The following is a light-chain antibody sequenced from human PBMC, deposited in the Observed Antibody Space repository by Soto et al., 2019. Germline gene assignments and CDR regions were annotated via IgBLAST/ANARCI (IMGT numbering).Light chain of an antibody. Sequence: DIQMTQSPSSLSASVGGRVTITCRASQSSSRYLNWYQQIAGKAPKLLIYVASSLQSGVPSRFSGSGSGTDFTHTISSLQPEDSATYYCQQSYSMPWTFGQGTKVDIK. CDR2: VAS. CDR1: QSSSRY. CDR3: QQSYSMPWT. J-gene: IGKJ1*01. V-gene: IGKV1-39*01.